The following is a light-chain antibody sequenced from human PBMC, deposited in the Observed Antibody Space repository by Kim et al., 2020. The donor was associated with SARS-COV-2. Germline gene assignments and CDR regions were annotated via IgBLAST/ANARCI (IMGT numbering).Light chain of an antibody. V-gene: IGKV1D-13*01. CDR2: DVS. Sequence: GDRVTIPCRASQDITTALAWYQQKPGKTPKLLMYDVSTLESGVPSRFSGRGSGTDFTLTIGSLQPEDFATYYCQQFKNYPRTFGQGTKVDIK. CDR1: QDITTA. CDR3: QQFKNYPRT. J-gene: IGKJ1*01.